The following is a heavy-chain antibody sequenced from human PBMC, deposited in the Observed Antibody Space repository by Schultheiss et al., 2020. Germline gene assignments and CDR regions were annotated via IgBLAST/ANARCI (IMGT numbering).Heavy chain of an antibody. D-gene: IGHD2-15*01. Sequence: GESLKISCAASGLTFSSYWMHWVRQAPGKGLVWVSRINSDGSSTSYADSVKGRFTISRDNAKNTLYLQMNSLRAEDTAVYYCAKDGDSGGSCYFDYWGKGTLVTVSS. CDR3: AKDGDSGGSCYFDY. J-gene: IGHJ4*02. V-gene: IGHV3-74*01. CDR2: INSDGSST. CDR1: GLTFSSYW.